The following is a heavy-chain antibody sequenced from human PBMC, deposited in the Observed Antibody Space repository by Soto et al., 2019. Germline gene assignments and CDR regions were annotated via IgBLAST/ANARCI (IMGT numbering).Heavy chain of an antibody. J-gene: IGHJ4*02. V-gene: IGHV2-26*01. CDR3: ARDTLGGGFFDY. CDR2: IFSNDEK. D-gene: IGHD3-16*01. Sequence: QVTLKESGPVLVKPTETLTLTCTVSGFSLSNARMGVSWIRQPPGKALEWLAQIFSNDEKSYSTSLKTRLTISKDTSKSQVVLTMTNMDPVDTATYYCARDTLGGGFFDYWGQGTLVTVSS. CDR1: GFSLSNARMG.